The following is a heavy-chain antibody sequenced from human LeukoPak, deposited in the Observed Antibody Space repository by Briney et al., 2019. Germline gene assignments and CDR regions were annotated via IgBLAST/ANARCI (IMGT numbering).Heavy chain of an antibody. CDR3: TRGGLVSDY. V-gene: IGHV1-18*01. J-gene: IGHJ4*02. CDR1: GYTFHNFG. CDR2: SGTSDTNT. Sequence: ASVTVSCKPSGYTFHNFGITWVRQAPGQGLEWMGWSGTSDTNTNYAQKFQGRVTMTTDTSTTTGYMELRGLRSDDTAVYYCTRGGLVSDYWGQGTLVTVSS. D-gene: IGHD2-8*02.